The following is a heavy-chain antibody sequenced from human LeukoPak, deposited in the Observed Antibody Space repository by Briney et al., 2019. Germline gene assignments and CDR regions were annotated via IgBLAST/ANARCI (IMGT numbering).Heavy chain of an antibody. CDR1: GFTFSSYS. CDR3: ARNVPRYSSGWHDAFDI. CDR2: ISSSSSTI. V-gene: IGHV3-48*01. J-gene: IGHJ3*02. Sequence: GGSLRLSCAASGFTFSSYSMNWVRQAPGKGLEWVSYISSSSSTIYYADSVKGRFTISRDNVKNSLYLQMNSLRAEDTAVYYCARNVPRYSSGWHDAFDIWGQGTMVTVSS. D-gene: IGHD6-19*01.